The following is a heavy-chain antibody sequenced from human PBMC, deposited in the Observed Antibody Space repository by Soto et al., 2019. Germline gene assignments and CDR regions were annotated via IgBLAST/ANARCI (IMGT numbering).Heavy chain of an antibody. J-gene: IGHJ5*02. Sequence: ASVKVSCKASGYTFTNFAMHWVRQAPGQRLEWMGWINAGNDNTKYSQKFQGRVSITRDTSASTAYMELSSLRSDDTAVYYCARDRMVRGVTTANWFDPWGQGTLVTVSS. CDR2: INAGNDNT. CDR3: ARDRMVRGVTTANWFDP. D-gene: IGHD3-10*01. V-gene: IGHV1-3*01. CDR1: GYTFTNFA.